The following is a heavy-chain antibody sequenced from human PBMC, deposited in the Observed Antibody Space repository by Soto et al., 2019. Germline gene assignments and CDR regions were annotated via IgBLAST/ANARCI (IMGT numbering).Heavy chain of an antibody. D-gene: IGHD6-13*01. CDR1: GFTVSSNY. V-gene: IGHV3-53*01. CDR2: IYSGGST. Sequence: GGSLRLSCAASGFTVSSNYMSWVRQAPGKGLEWVSVIYSGGSTYYADSVKGRFTISRDNSKNTLYLQMNSLRAEDTAVYYCARVLIAAAAEYFQHWGQGTRVTVSS. J-gene: IGHJ1*01. CDR3: ARVLIAAAAEYFQH.